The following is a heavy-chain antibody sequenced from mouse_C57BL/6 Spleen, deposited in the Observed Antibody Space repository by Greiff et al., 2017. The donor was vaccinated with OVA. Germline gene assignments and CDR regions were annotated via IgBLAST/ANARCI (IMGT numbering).Heavy chain of an antibody. CDR2: IWGDGST. J-gene: IGHJ4*01. Sequence: VKLMESGPGLVAPSQSLSITCTVSGFSLTSYGVSWVRQPPGKGLEWLGVIWGDGSTNYHSALISRLSISKDNSKSQVFLKLNSLQTDDTATYYCAKQLWLRREGAMDYWGQGTSVTVSS. D-gene: IGHD2-2*01. CDR1: GFSLTSYG. CDR3: AKQLWLRREGAMDY. V-gene: IGHV2-3*01.